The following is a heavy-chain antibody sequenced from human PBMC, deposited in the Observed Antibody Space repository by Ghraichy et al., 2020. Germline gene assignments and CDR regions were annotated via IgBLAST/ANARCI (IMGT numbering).Heavy chain of an antibody. D-gene: IGHD1-1*01. CDR1: GYTFTSYA. V-gene: IGHV7-4-1*02. CDR2: INTNTGNP. CDR3: AREGTGKLLGGDYYYYGMDV. Sequence: ASVKVSCKASGYTFTSYAMNWVRQAPGQGLEWMGWINTNTGNPTYAQGFTGRFVFSLDTSVSTAYLQISSLKAEDTAVYYCAREGTGKLLGGDYYYYGMDVWGQGTTVTVSS. J-gene: IGHJ6*02.